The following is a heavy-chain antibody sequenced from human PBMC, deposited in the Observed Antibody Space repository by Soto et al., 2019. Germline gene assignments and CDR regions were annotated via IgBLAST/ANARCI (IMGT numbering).Heavy chain of an antibody. J-gene: IGHJ4*02. V-gene: IGHV4-4*02. CDR2: IYHSGST. CDR3: ARDQGSHPGD. Sequence: QVQLRESGPGLVRPSGTLSPTCAVSGGSISNDNWWSWVRQPPGKGLEWIGEIYHSGSTNYNPSLKSRVTMSVVPSKNLFSLTLNSVTAADTAFYYCARDQGSHPGDWGQGTLVSVSS. D-gene: IGHD6-13*01. CDR1: GGSISNDNW.